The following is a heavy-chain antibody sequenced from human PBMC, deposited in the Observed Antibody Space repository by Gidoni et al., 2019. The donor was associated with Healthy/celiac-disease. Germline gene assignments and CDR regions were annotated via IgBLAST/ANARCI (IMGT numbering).Heavy chain of an antibody. Sequence: QVQLVQSGAEVKKPGASVKVSCKVSGYTITEFSMHWVRQAPGNGLEWMGGFDPEDGETIYAQKFQGRVTMTEDTSTDTAYMELSSLRSEDTAVYYCATSDGFGELPGGPYYGMDVWGQGTTVTVSS. J-gene: IGHJ6*02. CDR3: ATSDGFGELPGGPYYGMDV. CDR1: GYTITEFS. V-gene: IGHV1-24*01. CDR2: FDPEDGET. D-gene: IGHD3-10*01.